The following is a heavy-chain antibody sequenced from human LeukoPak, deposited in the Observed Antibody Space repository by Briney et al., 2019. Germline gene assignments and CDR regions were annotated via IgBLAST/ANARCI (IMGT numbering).Heavy chain of an antibody. J-gene: IGHJ4*02. CDR1: GGSFSGYY. V-gene: IGHV4-34*01. CDR3: ARWHYYDSSATGDY. D-gene: IGHD3-22*01. Sequence: SETLSLTCAVYGGSFSGYYWSWIRQPPGKGLEWIGEINHSGSTNYNPSLKSRVTISVDTSKNQFSLKLNSVTAADTAVYYCARWHYYDSSATGDYWGQGTLVTVSS. CDR2: INHSGST.